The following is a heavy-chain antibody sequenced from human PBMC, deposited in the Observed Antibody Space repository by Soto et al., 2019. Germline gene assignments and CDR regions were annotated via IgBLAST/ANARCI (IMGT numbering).Heavy chain of an antibody. Sequence: PSETLSLTCAVYGGSFSGYYWSWIRQPPGKGLEWIGEINHSGSTNYNPSLKSRVTISVDTSKNQFSLKLSSVTSADTAVYYCAICVRGVWSGYYPKPTLYYFDYWGQGTLVTVSS. V-gene: IGHV4-34*01. D-gene: IGHD3-3*01. CDR3: AICVRGVWSGYYPKPTLYYFDY. CDR1: GGSFSGYY. J-gene: IGHJ4*02. CDR2: INHSGST.